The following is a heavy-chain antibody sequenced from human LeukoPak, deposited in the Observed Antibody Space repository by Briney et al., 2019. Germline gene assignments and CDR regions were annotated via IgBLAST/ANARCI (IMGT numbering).Heavy chain of an antibody. CDR3: ARDLTYYYDSSGYLPDAFDI. D-gene: IGHD3-22*01. J-gene: IGHJ3*02. Sequence: PGGSLRLSCAASGFTFSNYWMSWVRQAPGKGLEWVANIKQDGSEKYYVDSVKGRFTISRDNAKNSLYLQMNSLRAEDTAVYYCARDLTYYYDSSGYLPDAFDIWGQGTMVTVSS. V-gene: IGHV3-7*01. CDR1: GFTFSNYW. CDR2: IKQDGSEK.